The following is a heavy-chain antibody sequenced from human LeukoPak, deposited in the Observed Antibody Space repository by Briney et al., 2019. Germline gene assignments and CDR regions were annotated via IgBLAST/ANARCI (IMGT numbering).Heavy chain of an antibody. CDR2: IIPIFGTA. CDR1: GGTFSSYA. CDR3: ARGTPRGTAMVIDY. D-gene: IGHD5-18*01. Sequence: ASVKVSCKASGGTFSSYAISWVRQAPGQGLEWMGGIIPIFGTANYAQKFQGRVTITADESTSTAYMELSSLRSEDTAVYYCARGTPRGTAMVIDYWGQGTLVTVSS. J-gene: IGHJ4*02. V-gene: IGHV1-69*13.